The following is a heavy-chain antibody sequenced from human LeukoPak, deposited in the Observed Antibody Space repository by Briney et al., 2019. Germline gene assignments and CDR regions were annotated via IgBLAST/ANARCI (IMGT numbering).Heavy chain of an antibody. CDR2: IYYSGST. Sequence: SETLSLTCTVSGGSISSYYWSWIRQPPGKGLEWIGYIYYSGSTNYNPSLKSRVTISVDTSKNQFSLKLSSVTAADTAVYCCAREGVVRGVIKLWGQGTLVTVSS. J-gene: IGHJ4*02. CDR1: GGSISSYY. D-gene: IGHD3-10*01. V-gene: IGHV4-59*01. CDR3: AREGVVRGVIKL.